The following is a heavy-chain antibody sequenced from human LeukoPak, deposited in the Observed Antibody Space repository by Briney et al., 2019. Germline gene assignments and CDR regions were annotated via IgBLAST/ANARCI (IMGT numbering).Heavy chain of an antibody. CDR3: ARVGSYSSGWSTRYAFDI. J-gene: IGHJ3*02. V-gene: IGHV1-69*05. CDR1: GGTFSSYA. CDR2: IIPIFGTA. Sequence: SVKVSCKASGGTFSSYAISWVRQAPGQGLEWMGGIIPIFGTANYAQKLQGRVTMTTDTSTSTAYMELRSLRSDDTAVYYCARVGSYSSGWSTRYAFDIWGQGTMVTVSS. D-gene: IGHD6-19*01.